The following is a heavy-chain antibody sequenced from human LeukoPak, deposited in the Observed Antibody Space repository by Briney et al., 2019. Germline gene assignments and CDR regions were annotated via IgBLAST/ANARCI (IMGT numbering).Heavy chain of an antibody. V-gene: IGHV1-18*01. Sequence: GASVKVSCKASGYTFTSYGISWLRQAPGQGLEWMGWISAYNGNTNYAQKLQGRVTMTTDTSTSTAYMELRSLRSDDTAVYYCARTKYSSSWYAFVWGVDYWGQGTLVTVSS. J-gene: IGHJ4*02. CDR1: GYTFTSYG. CDR2: ISAYNGNT. D-gene: IGHD6-13*01. CDR3: ARTKYSSSWYAFVWGVDY.